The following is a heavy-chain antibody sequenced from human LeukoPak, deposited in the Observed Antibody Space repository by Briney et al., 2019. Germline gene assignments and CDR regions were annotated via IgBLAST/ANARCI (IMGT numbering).Heavy chain of an antibody. CDR1: GYSISSGYY. V-gene: IGHV4-38-2*02. CDR3: ARGPLKAEPYYYYYYMDV. J-gene: IGHJ6*03. Sequence: SETLSLTCTVSGYSISSGYYWGWIRQPPGKGLEWIGSIYHSGSTYYNPSLKSRVTISVDTSKNQFSLKLCSVTAADTAVYYCARGPLKAEPYYYYYYMDVWGKGTTVTVSS. CDR2: IYHSGST.